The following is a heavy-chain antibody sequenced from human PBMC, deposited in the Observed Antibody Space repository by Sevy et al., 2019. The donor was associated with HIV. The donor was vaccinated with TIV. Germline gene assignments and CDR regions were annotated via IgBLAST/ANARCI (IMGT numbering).Heavy chain of an antibody. V-gene: IGHV3-30*03. CDR2: ISYDGSDI. CDR1: GFTFSDYG. Sequence: GGSLRLSCEVSGFTFSDYGMHWVRQAPGKGLEWLAVISYDGSDIYYPDSVEGRFTGARDTSKNTLYLRMNSLRPEDAAEYDCSDGAGGNDWGGFDYWGQGTLVTVSS. CDR3: SDGAGGNDWGGFDY. D-gene: IGHD1-1*01. J-gene: IGHJ4*02.